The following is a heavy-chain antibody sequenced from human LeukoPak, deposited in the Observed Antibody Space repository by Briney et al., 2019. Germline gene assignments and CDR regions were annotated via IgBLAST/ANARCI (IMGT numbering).Heavy chain of an antibody. D-gene: IGHD3-10*01. Sequence: GGSLRLSCAASGFTFSIYNMNWVRQPPGKGLQWVSYIGSSSNIIYYADSVKGRFTISRDNAKNSLFLQMNSLRAEDTAVYYCARDFAREFTIDYWGQGTLVTVSS. CDR3: ARDFAREFTIDY. J-gene: IGHJ4*02. CDR2: IGSSSNII. V-gene: IGHV3-48*01. CDR1: GFTFSIYN.